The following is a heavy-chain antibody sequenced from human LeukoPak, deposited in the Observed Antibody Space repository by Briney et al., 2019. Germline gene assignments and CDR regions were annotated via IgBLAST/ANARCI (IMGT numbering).Heavy chain of an antibody. CDR3: ARERRRNSYYCGGDCYDAFDI. CDR2: IYYSGST. J-gene: IGHJ3*02. CDR1: GGSISSSSYY. D-gene: IGHD2-21*02. Sequence: PSETLSLTCTVSGGSISSSSYYWGWIRQPPGKGLEWIGSIYYSGSTYYNPSLKSRVTISVDTSKNQFSLKLSSVTAADTAVYYCARERRRNSYYCGGDCYDAFDIWGQGTMVTVSS. V-gene: IGHV4-39*07.